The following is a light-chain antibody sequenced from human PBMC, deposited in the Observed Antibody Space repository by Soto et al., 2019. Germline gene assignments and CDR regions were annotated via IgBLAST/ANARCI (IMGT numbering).Light chain of an antibody. CDR1: SSNIGNNA. V-gene: IGLV1-36*01. Sequence: QSVLTQPPSVSAAPSQRVTISCSGSSSNIGNNAVNWYQQVPGKAPKLLIHYDDRVASGVSDRFSGSKSGTSASLAISGPQSEDGGDYYCAAGDNGLKGQVLGGGPKVTVL. CDR3: AAGDNGLKGQV. CDR2: YDD. J-gene: IGLJ3*02.